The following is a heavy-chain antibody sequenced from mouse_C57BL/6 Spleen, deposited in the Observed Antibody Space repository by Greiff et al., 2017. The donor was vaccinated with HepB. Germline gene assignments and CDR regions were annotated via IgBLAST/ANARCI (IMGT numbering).Heavy chain of an antibody. CDR2: INPSTGGT. V-gene: IGHV1-42*01. CDR3: ARGWDRWYFDV. J-gene: IGHJ1*03. Sequence: VQLQQSGPELVKPGASVKISCKASGYSFTGYYMNWVKQSPEKSLEWIGEINPSTGGTTYNQKFKAKATLTVDKSSSTAYMQLKSLTSEDSAVYYCARGWDRWYFDVWGTGTTVTVSS. CDR1: GYSFTGYY. D-gene: IGHD1-1*02.